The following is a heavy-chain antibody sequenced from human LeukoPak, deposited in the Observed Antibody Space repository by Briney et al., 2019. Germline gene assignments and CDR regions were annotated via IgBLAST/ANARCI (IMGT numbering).Heavy chain of an antibody. V-gene: IGHV3-21*01. CDR1: GFTFSSYS. CDR2: ISTSGSYK. Sequence: PGGSLRLSCAASGFTFSSYSINWVRQAPGQGLEWVSSISTSGSYKYYADSVKGRFTISRDNAKNSLYLQMNSLRAEDTAVYYCARYYDSSGPFFWGQGTLVTVSS. D-gene: IGHD3-22*01. CDR3: ARYYDSSGPFF. J-gene: IGHJ4*02.